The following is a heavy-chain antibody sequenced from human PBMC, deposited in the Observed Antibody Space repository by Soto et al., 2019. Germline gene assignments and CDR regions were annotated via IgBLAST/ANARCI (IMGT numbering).Heavy chain of an antibody. CDR1: GGSISSSRYS. CDR3: ATRQGGSYNWFDP. CDR2: AYYSGST. V-gene: IGHV4-39*01. J-gene: IGHJ5*02. Sequence: QLQLQESGPGLVKPSETLSLACTVSGGSISSSRYSWGWIRQPPGKGLEWIGSAYYSGSTYYNPSLKIRVTMSVDTSKNQFSLKLSSVTAADTAVYYCATRQGGSYNWFDPWGQGTLVTVSS. D-gene: IGHD2-15*01.